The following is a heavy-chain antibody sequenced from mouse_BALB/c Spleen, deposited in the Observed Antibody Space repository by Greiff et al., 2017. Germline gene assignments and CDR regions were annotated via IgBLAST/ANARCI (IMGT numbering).Heavy chain of an antibody. Sequence: EVQLQQFGAELVKPGASVKISCKASGYTFTDYNMDWVKQSHGKSLEWIGGINPNNGGTSYNQKFKGKATLTVDKSSSTAYMELRSLTSEDSAVYYCARGYYVGFDYWGQGTTLTVSS. J-gene: IGHJ2*01. CDR1: GYTFTDYN. V-gene: IGHV1-18*01. D-gene: IGHD2-3*01. CDR3: ARGYYVGFDY. CDR2: INPNNGGT.